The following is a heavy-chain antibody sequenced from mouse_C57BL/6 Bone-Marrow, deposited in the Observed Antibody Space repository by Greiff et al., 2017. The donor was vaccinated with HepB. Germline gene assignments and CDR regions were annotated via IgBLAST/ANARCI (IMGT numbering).Heavy chain of an antibody. CDR3: AIERIYYGSSYYFDY. CDR2: IHPSDSDT. D-gene: IGHD1-1*01. J-gene: IGHJ2*01. CDR1: GYTFTSYW. V-gene: IGHV1-74*01. Sequence: VHLQQPGAELVKPGASVKVSCKASGYTFTSYWMHWVKQRPGQGLEWIGRIHPSDSDTNYNQKFKGKATLTVDKSSSTAYMQLSSLTSEDSAVYYCAIERIYYGSSYYFDYWGQGTTLTVSS.